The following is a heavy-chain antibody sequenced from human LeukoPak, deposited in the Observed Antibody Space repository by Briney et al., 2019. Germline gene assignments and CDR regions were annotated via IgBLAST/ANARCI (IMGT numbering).Heavy chain of an antibody. CDR1: GFTFSGSA. D-gene: IGHD4-17*01. CDR2: IRSKANSYAT. J-gene: IGHJ3*02. V-gene: IGHV3-73*01. CDR3: TTQHDATVTTSNAFDI. Sequence: GGSLRLSCAASGFTFSGSAMHWVRQASGKGLEWVGRIRSKANSYATAYAASVKGRFTISRDDSKNTAYLQMNSLKTEDTAVYYCTTQHDATVTTSNAFDIWGQGTMVTVSS.